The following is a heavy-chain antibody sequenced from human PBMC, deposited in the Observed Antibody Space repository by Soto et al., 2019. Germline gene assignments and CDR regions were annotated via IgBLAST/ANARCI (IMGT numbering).Heavy chain of an antibody. D-gene: IGHD5-12*01. CDR1: EDTFRNYA. CDR3: ARGRGYSGDDLQEDGFDI. V-gene: IGHV1-69*06. CDR2: IIPIFGTA. J-gene: IGHJ3*02. Sequence: QVELVQSGAEVKKPGSSVKVSCQASEDTFRNYAISWVRQAPGQGVEWMGGIIPIFGTANYAQNFQGRVTMTRYTATSTGYMELSSLRSEDTAVYYCARGRGYSGDDLQEDGFDIWGQGTMVTVS.